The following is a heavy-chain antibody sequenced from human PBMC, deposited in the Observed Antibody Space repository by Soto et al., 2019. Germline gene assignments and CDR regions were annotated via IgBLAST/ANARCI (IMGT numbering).Heavy chain of an antibody. J-gene: IGHJ5*02. CDR3: ARGLTIFGLAIDR. V-gene: IGHV4-4*02. D-gene: IGHD3-3*01. CDR1: SGSISSGDW. CDR2: IYQSGST. Sequence: QVQLQESGPGLVKPSGTLSLTCAVSSGSISSGDWWTWVRQPPGKGLEWIGEIYQSGSTDYNPSPKSRVTISLETSKNQFALKLPSVTAADTAVYYCARGLTIFGLAIDRWGQGTLVTVSS.